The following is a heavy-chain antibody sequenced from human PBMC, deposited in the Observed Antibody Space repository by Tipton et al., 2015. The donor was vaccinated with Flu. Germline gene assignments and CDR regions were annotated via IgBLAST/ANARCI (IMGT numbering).Heavy chain of an antibody. D-gene: IGHD4-11*01. J-gene: IGHJ5*02. CDR2: IYRTGNT. V-gene: IGHV4-38-2*02. Sequence: TLSLTCTVSRGSVNERYWWAWVRQAPGKGPEWIGKIYRTGNTYRNPSFKSRVTISVDRSKNQFSLKVFSVTAADTAVYYCARRDYSNYVSDPKSCFDPWGQGILVTVSS. CDR3: ARRDYSNYVSDPKSCFDP. CDR1: RGSVNERYW.